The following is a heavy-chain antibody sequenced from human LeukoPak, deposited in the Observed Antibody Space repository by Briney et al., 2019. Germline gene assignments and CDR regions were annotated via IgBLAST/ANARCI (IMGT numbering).Heavy chain of an antibody. Sequence: GGVLRLSCAASLSTLNTHWMSWLRQTPGKGLEWVASLEQDGGETYYLDSVKGRFTISRGSAENSLYLQMNSLRAEDTAVYYCASETRGLAGSYWGQGTLVTVSS. D-gene: IGHD3-10*01. CDR2: LEQDGGET. CDR3: ASETRGLAGSY. J-gene: IGHJ4*02. V-gene: IGHV3-7*05. CDR1: LSTLNTHW.